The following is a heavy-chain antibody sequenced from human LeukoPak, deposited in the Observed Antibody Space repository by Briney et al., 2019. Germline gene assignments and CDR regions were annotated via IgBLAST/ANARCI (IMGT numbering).Heavy chain of an antibody. V-gene: IGHV1-69*04. CDR1: GGTFSSYA. CDR2: IIPILGIV. Sequence: SVKVSCKASGGTFSSYAISWVRQAPGQGLEWMGRIIPILGIVNYAQKFQGRVTITADKSTSTAYMELSSLRSEDTAVYYCASPGMVRGVIRDYFDYWGQGTLVTVSS. D-gene: IGHD3-10*01. CDR3: ASPGMVRGVIRDYFDY. J-gene: IGHJ4*02.